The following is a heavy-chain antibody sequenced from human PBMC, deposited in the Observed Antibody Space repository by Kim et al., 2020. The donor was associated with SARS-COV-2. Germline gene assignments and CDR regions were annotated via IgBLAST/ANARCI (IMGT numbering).Heavy chain of an antibody. J-gene: IGHJ3*02. CDR3: AGAPITMIVVVQAFDI. CDR2: IYYSGRT. CDR1: GGSISSGGYY. D-gene: IGHD3-22*01. V-gene: IGHV4-31*03. Sequence: SETLSLTCTVSGGSISSGGYYWSWIRQHPGKGLEWIGYIYYSGRTYYNPSLKSRVTISVDTSKNQFSLKLSSVTAADSAVYYCAGAPITMIVVVQAFDIWGQGTMVTVSS.